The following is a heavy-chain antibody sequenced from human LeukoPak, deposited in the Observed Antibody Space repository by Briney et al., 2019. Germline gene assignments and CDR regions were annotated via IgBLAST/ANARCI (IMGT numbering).Heavy chain of an antibody. V-gene: IGHV3-30*03. CDR3: TRASTIAARSEYLDF. J-gene: IGHJ4*02. CDR1: GFTFTTYG. D-gene: IGHD6-6*01. CDR2: ISYDGNNK. Sequence: PGGSLRLSCAASGFTFTTYGMHWVRQAPGKGLEWVAAISYDGNNKYYADSVKGRFTISRDNSKNTLYLQMNSLRGEDTAVYYCTRASTIAARSEYLDFWGQGTLVTVSS.